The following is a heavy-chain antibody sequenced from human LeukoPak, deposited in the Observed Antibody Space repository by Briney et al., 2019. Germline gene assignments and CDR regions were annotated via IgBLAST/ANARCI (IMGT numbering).Heavy chain of an antibody. Sequence: GGSLRLSCAAFGFTFSSYSMNWVRQAPGKGLEWVSSISSSSSYIYYADSVKGRFTIFRDNAENSLYLQMNSLRAEDTAMYYCARDFTTVTTAYFQHWGQGTLVTVSS. CDR2: ISSSSSYI. CDR1: GFTFSSYS. CDR3: ARDFTTVTTAYFQH. V-gene: IGHV3-21*01. D-gene: IGHD4-17*01. J-gene: IGHJ1*01.